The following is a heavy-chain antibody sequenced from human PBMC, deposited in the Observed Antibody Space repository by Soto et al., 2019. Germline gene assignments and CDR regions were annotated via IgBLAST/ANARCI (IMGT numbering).Heavy chain of an antibody. V-gene: IGHV3-73*02. CDR2: IRSKANSYAT. D-gene: IGHD5-18*01. J-gene: IGHJ6*02. CDR1: GFTFSGSA. CDR3: TNPQLYYGMDV. Sequence: EVQLVESGGGLVQPGGSLKLSCAASGFTFSGSAMHWVRQASGKGLEWVGRIRSKANSYATAYAASVKGRFTISRDDSKNTEYPQMNSLKTEDTSVYYCTNPQLYYGMDVWGQGTTVTVSS.